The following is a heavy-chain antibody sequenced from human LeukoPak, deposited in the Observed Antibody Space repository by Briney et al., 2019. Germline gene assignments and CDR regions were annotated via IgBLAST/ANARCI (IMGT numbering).Heavy chain of an antibody. D-gene: IGHD1-26*01. Sequence: GGSLRLSCAASGFTFSDYYMSWIRQAPGKGLEWVSYISSSGSTIYYADSVKGRFTISRDNAKNSLYLQMNSLRAEDTAVYYCARSRRRELLGTYFDYWGQGTLVTASS. CDR3: ARSRRRELLGTYFDY. CDR1: GFTFSDYY. V-gene: IGHV3-11*04. J-gene: IGHJ4*02. CDR2: ISSSGSTI.